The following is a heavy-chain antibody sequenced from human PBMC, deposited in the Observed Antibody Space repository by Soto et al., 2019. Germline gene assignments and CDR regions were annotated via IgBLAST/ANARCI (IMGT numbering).Heavy chain of an antibody. CDR1: GGSISSGDYY. Sequence: SETLSLTCTVSGGSISSGDYYWSWIRQPPGKGLEWIGYIYYSGSTYYNPSLKSRVTISVDTSKNQFSLKLSSVTAADTAVYYYARVLEGATLDYWGQGTLVTVSS. D-gene: IGHD1-26*01. V-gene: IGHV4-30-4*01. CDR2: IYYSGST. J-gene: IGHJ4*02. CDR3: ARVLEGATLDY.